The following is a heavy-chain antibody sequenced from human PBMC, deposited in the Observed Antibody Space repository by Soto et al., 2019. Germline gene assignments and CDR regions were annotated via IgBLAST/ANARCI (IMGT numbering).Heavy chain of an antibody. J-gene: IGHJ6*02. V-gene: IGHV3-21*01. CDR2: ISSSSSYI. CDR1: GFTFSSYS. Sequence: TVGSLRLSCAASGFTFSSYSMNWFRQAPVNGLEWVSSISSSSSYIYYADSVKGRFTISRDNAKNSLYLQMNSLRAEDTAVYYCALIRIAAAGTYGMDVWGQGTTVTVSS. D-gene: IGHD6-13*01. CDR3: ALIRIAAAGTYGMDV.